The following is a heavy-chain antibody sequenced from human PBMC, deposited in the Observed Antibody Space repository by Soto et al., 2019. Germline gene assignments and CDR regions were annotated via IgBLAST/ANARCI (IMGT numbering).Heavy chain of an antibody. V-gene: IGHV1-8*01. Sequence: QVQLVQSGAEVKKPGASVKVSCKASGYTFTSYDINWVRQATGQGLEWMGWINSNSGNTGYAQKFYGRVNMTRSTCISTAYMELSSLRSEDMAVYYRARKRSWSSDYWGHGTLVTISP. CDR2: INSNSGNT. CDR3: ARKRSWSSDY. J-gene: IGHJ4*01. D-gene: IGHD1-26*01. CDR1: GYTFTSYD.